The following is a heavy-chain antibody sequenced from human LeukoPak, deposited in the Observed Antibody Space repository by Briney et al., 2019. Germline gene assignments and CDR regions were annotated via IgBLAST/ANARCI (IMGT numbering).Heavy chain of an antibody. Sequence: ASVKVSCKVSGYTLTELSMHWARQAPGQGLEWMGIINPSYGSTSYAQKFQDRVTMTRDTSTRTVYMELRSLRSEDTAVYYCARQPGYSGSYENGYWGQGTLVTVSS. V-gene: IGHV1-46*01. CDR3: ARQPGYSGSYENGY. CDR1: GYTLTELS. J-gene: IGHJ4*02. CDR2: INPSYGST. D-gene: IGHD1-26*01.